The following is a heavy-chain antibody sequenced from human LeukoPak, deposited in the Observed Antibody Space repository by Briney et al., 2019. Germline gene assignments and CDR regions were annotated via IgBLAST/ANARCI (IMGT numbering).Heavy chain of an antibody. Sequence: SETLSLTCTVSGGSISSYYWSWIRQPPGKGLEWIGYIYYSGSTNYNPSLKSRVTISVDTSKNQFSLKLSSVTAADTAVYYCARSRCYNCAFDIWGQGTMVTVSS. CDR1: GGSISSYY. J-gene: IGHJ3*02. CDR3: ARSRCYNCAFDI. CDR2: IYYSGST. D-gene: IGHD2-2*02. V-gene: IGHV4-59*12.